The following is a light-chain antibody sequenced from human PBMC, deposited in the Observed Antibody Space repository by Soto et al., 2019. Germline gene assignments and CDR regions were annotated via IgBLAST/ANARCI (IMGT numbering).Light chain of an antibody. CDR1: FGAVTKDNY. CDR3: LLSHAGARPV. V-gene: IGLV7-46*01. Sequence: QTVVTQEPSLTVSPGGTVTLTCGSSFGAVTKDNYPYWFQQKPGQAPRTLIYDTNNRQSWTPGRFSGSILGGKAALTLSGAQPEDEADYYSLLSHAGARPVFGGGTKLTVL. J-gene: IGLJ3*02. CDR2: DTN.